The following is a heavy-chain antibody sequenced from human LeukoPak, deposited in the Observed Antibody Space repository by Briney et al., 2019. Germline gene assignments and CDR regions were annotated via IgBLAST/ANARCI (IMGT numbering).Heavy chain of an antibody. V-gene: IGHV3-9*01. Sequence: PGGSLRLSCAASGFTFDDYAMHWVRQAPGKVLEWVSGISWNSGSIGYADSVKGRFTISRDNAKNSLYLQMNSLRAEDTALYYCAKDKNNGLLWFGEKGKIDYWGQGTLVTVSS. CDR2: ISWNSGSI. D-gene: IGHD3-10*01. CDR1: GFTFDDYA. J-gene: IGHJ4*02. CDR3: AKDKNNGLLWFGEKGKIDY.